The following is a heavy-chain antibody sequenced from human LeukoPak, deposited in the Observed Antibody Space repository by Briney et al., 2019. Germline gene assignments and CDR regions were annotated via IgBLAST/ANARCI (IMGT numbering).Heavy chain of an antibody. V-gene: IGHV1-18*01. CDR1: GYTFTSYG. CDR3: ARGRVVPAATPYYFDY. J-gene: IGHJ4*02. D-gene: IGHD2-2*01. CDR2: ISAYNGNT. Sequence: GASVKVSCKASGYTFTSYGISWVRQAPGQGLEWMGWISAYNGNTNYAQKLQGRVTMTRDTSISTAYMELSRLRSDDTAVYYCARGRVVPAATPYYFDYWGQGTLVTVSS.